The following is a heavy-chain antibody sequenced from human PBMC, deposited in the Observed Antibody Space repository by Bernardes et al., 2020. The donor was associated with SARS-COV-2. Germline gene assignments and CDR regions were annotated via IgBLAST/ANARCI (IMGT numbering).Heavy chain of an antibody. CDR2: IWYDGSNK. CDR1: GFTFSSYG. D-gene: IGHD2-2*01. Sequence: GGSLRLSCAASGFTFSSYGMHWVRQAPGKGLEWVAVIWYDGSNKYYADSVKGRFTISRDNSKNTLYLQMNSLRAEDTAVYYCARVGSRNQDYYYYGMDVWGQGTTVTVSS. J-gene: IGHJ6*02. CDR3: ARVGSRNQDYYYYGMDV. V-gene: IGHV3-33*08.